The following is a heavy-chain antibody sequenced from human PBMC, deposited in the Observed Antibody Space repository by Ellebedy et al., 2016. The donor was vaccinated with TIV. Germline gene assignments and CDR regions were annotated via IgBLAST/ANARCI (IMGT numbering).Heavy chain of an antibody. Sequence: SETLSLTXAISGDSVSSNSAGWNWIRQSPSRGLEWLGRTYYRSKWYNDYAVSVKSRITINPDTSKNQFSLLLNSVIPEDTAVYYCAKWRAFGGMDVWGQGTTVTVSS. CDR3: AKWRAFGGMDV. V-gene: IGHV6-1*01. CDR2: TYYRSKWYN. J-gene: IGHJ6*02. D-gene: IGHD2-8*01. CDR1: GDSVSSNSAG.